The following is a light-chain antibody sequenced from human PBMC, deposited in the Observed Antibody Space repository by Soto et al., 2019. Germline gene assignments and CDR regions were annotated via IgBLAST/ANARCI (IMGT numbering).Light chain of an antibody. CDR2: GAS. J-gene: IGKJ4*01. V-gene: IGKV3-15*01. CDR3: QQYNNWPPLT. CDR1: QSVSSN. Sequence: EIVLTQSPATLSLSPGERATLSCRASQSVSSNLAWYQQQPGQAPRLLILGASNRVTGIPARFSGSGSGTEFTLTISSLQSEDFAVYYCQQYNNWPPLTFGGGTKVDIK.